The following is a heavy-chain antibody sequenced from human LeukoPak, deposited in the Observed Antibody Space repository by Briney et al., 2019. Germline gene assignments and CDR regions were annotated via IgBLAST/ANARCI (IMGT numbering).Heavy chain of an antibody. J-gene: IGHJ4*02. V-gene: IGHV1-2*02. Sequence: GASVKVSCTASGYTFTGYYMHRVRQAPGQGLEWMGWINPNSGGTNYAQKFQGRVTMTRDTSISTAYMELSRLRPDDTAVYYCASVGIAVAGTFDYWGQGTLVTVSS. D-gene: IGHD6-19*01. CDR3: ASVGIAVAGTFDY. CDR2: INPNSGGT. CDR1: GYTFTGYY.